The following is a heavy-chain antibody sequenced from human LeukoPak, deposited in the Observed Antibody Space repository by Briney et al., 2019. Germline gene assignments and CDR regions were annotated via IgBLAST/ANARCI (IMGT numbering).Heavy chain of an antibody. J-gene: IGHJ3*02. Sequence: GGSLRLSCAASGFTFNTYGMSWVRQAPGKGLEWASSISGTAVATYYADSVKGRFTISRDNSKKTLSLQMSSLRPDDTAVYFCAKDVKQLDAFDIWGQGTMVTVSS. CDR3: AKDVKQLDAFDI. V-gene: IGHV3-23*01. D-gene: IGHD1-1*01. CDR2: ISGTAVAT. CDR1: GFTFNTYG.